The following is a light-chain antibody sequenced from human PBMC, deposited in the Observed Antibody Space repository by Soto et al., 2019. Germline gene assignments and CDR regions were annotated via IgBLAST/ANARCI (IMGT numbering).Light chain of an antibody. Sequence: DIQMTQSPTSVSASIGDRVTITCRASQPISSSLAWYQQKPGKAPNLLSYTASSLQSGVPSQFSGSGSGTDFTLTISSLQPEDFATYYCQQSNSFPFTFGQGTNLEIK. CDR1: QPISSS. J-gene: IGKJ2*01. CDR2: TAS. V-gene: IGKV1-12*01. CDR3: QQSNSFPFT.